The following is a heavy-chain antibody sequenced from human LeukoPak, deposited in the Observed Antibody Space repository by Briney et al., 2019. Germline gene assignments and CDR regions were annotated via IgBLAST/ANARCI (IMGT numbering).Heavy chain of an antibody. Sequence: PSETLSLTCTVSGGSISSYYWSWIRQPPGKGLEWIGYIYYSGSTNYNPSLKSRVTISVDTSKNQFSLKLSSVTAADTAVYYCARYSSSSPAPLDAFDIWGQGTMVTVSS. D-gene: IGHD6-6*01. CDR2: IYYSGST. J-gene: IGHJ3*02. V-gene: IGHV4-59*01. CDR1: GGSISSYY. CDR3: ARYSSSSPAPLDAFDI.